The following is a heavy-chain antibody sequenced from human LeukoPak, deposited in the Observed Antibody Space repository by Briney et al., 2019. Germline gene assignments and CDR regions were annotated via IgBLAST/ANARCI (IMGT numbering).Heavy chain of an antibody. J-gene: IGHJ4*02. Sequence: SETLSLNCTVPGGSISSSYWSWIRQPPGKGLEWIGFISNSGSTTYNPSLKSRVTISVDTSKNQFSLKLSSVTAADLAVYYCARVYSGYGYYFDYWGQGTLVTVSS. CDR3: ARVYSGYGYYFDY. CDR2: ISNSGST. V-gene: IGHV4-59*01. CDR1: GGSISSSY. D-gene: IGHD5-12*01.